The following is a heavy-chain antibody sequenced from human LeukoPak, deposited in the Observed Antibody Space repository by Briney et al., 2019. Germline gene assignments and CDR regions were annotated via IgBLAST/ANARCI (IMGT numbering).Heavy chain of an antibody. CDR1: GGSISSSSYY. Sequence: SXTLSLTCTVSGGSISSSSYYWGWIRQPPGKGLEWIGSIYYSGSTYYNPSLKSRVTISVDTSKNQFSLKLSSVTAADTAVYYCARRVLANWGYYYYMDVWGKGTTVTVSS. CDR2: IYYSGST. V-gene: IGHV4-39*01. CDR3: ARRVLANWGYYYYMDV. D-gene: IGHD7-27*01. J-gene: IGHJ6*03.